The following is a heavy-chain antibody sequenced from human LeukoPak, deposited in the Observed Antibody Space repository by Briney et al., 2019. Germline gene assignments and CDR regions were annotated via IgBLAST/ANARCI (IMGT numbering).Heavy chain of an antibody. V-gene: IGHV3-21*01. Sequence: GGSLRLSCAASGFTFSGFSMNWVRLAPGKGLEWVSSISSSSSYIYYADSVKGRFTISRDNAKNSLYLQMNSLRAEDTAVYYCAREGQAGFGEPNYFDYWGQGTLVTVSS. D-gene: IGHD3-10*01. CDR1: GFTFSGFS. CDR3: AREGQAGFGEPNYFDY. CDR2: ISSSSSYI. J-gene: IGHJ4*02.